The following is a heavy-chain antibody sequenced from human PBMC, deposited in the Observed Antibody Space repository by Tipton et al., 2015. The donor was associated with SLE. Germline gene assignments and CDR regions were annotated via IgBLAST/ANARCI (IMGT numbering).Heavy chain of an antibody. D-gene: IGHD7-27*01. Sequence: TLSLTCTVSDDSITTDYWTWIRQPPGKGLDYIGYVSSRWFTNSNPSLQSRVTMSIDASKKQVSLRLSSVTAADTAVYYCARGGLGSDRRGAIYLGLWVQGALVSVSS. CDR2: VSSRWFT. CDR1: DDSITTDY. J-gene: IGHJ1*01. V-gene: IGHV4-59*13. CDR3: ARGGLGSDRRGAIYLGL.